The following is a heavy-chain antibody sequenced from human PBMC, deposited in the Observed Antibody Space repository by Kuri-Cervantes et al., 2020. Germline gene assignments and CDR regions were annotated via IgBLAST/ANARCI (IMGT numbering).Heavy chain of an antibody. Sequence: ASVKVSCKASGYTFTSYGISWVRQAPGQGLEWMGWISAYNGNTNYAQKLQGRVTMTTDTSTSTAYMELRSLRSDDTAVYYCARDSTGYSWDYYYGMGVWGQGTTVTVSS. CDR3: ARDSTGYSWDYYYGMGV. CDR1: GYTFTSYG. V-gene: IGHV1-18*01. CDR2: ISAYNGNT. D-gene: IGHD6-13*01. J-gene: IGHJ6*02.